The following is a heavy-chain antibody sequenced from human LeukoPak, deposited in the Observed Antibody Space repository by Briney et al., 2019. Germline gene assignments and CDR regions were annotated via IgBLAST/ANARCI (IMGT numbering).Heavy chain of an antibody. V-gene: IGHV3-30-3*01. CDR1: GFTFSSYA. Sequence: PGRSLRLSCAASGFTFSSYAMHWVRQAPGKGLEWVAVISYDGSNKYYADSVKGRFTISRDNSENTLYLQMNNLRTEDTAVYYCAKDPFPGRLGAFDYWGQGTLVTVSS. J-gene: IGHJ4*02. CDR2: ISYDGSNK. CDR3: AKDPFPGRLGAFDY. D-gene: IGHD1-26*01.